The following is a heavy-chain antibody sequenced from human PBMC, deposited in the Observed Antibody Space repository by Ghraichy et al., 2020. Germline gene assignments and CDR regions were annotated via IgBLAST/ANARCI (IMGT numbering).Heavy chain of an antibody. Sequence: GGSLRLSCAASGFTFSSYSMNWVRQAPGKGLEWVSSISSSSSYIYYADSVKGRFTISRDNAKNSLYLQMNSLRAEDTAVYYWARDSYSRDYFDYWGQGTLVTVSS. CDR1: GFTFSSYS. J-gene: IGHJ4*02. CDR2: ISSSSSYI. D-gene: IGHD2-15*01. CDR3: ARDSYSRDYFDY. V-gene: IGHV3-21*01.